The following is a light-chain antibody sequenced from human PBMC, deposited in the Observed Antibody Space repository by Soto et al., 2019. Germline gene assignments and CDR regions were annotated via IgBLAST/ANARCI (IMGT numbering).Light chain of an antibody. V-gene: IGLV2-14*01. Sequence: QSALTQPASVSGSPGQSITISWAGTSSDIGGYNYVSWYQQHPGKAPKVMIYEVSNRPSGVSNRFSGSKSGNTASLTISGLQAEDEADYYCSSYTSSSTLYVFGSGTKVTAL. CDR3: SSYTSSSTLYV. CDR1: SSDIGGYNY. J-gene: IGLJ1*01. CDR2: EVS.